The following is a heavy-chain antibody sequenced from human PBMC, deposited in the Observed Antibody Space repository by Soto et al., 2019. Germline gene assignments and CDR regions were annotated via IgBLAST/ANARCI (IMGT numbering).Heavy chain of an antibody. V-gene: IGHV3-30-3*01. D-gene: IGHD6-19*01. CDR2: ISYDGSNK. CDR1: GFTFSSYA. Sequence: QVQLVESGGGVVQPGRSLRLSCAASGFTFSSYAMHWVRQAPGKGLEWVAVISYDGSNKYYADSVKGRFTISRDNSKNTXXLQMNSLRAEDTAVYYCARVVKGYSSGWYSRGPDYWGQGTLVTVSS. J-gene: IGHJ4*02. CDR3: ARVVKGYSSGWYSRGPDY.